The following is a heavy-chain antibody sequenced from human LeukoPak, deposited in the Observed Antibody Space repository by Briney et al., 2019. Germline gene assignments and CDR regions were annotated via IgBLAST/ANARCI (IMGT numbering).Heavy chain of an antibody. CDR3: ARDTYYYDSSGYYYFDY. Sequence: PGGSLRLSCAASGFTVSNNYLSWVRQAPGKGLEWVSVIYSGGSTYYADSVKGRFTISRDNAKNSLYLQMNSLRAEDTAVYYCARDTYYYDSSGYYYFDYWGQGTLVTVSS. CDR1: GFTVSNNY. J-gene: IGHJ4*02. D-gene: IGHD3-22*01. V-gene: IGHV3-53*01. CDR2: IYSGGST.